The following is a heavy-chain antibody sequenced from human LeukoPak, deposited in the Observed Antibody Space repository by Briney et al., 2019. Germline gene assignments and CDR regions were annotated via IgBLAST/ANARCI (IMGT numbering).Heavy chain of an antibody. Sequence: GGSLRLSCAASGFTFSSYAMHWVRQAPGKGLEWVAVIPYDGSNKYYADSVKGRFTISRDNSKNTLYLQMNSLRAEDTAVYYCAREEMAFDYWGQGTLVTVSS. CDR2: IPYDGSNK. CDR3: AREEMAFDY. V-gene: IGHV3-30-3*01. D-gene: IGHD5-24*01. CDR1: GFTFSSYA. J-gene: IGHJ4*02.